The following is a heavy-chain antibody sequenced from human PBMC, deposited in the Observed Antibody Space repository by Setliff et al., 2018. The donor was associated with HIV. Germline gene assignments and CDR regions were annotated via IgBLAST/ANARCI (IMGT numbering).Heavy chain of an antibody. CDR2: IKQDGSEK. Sequence: PGGSLRLSCAASGFTFSSYWMSWVRQAPGKGLEWVASIKQDGSEKFYVDSVKGRFTISRDNAENSLYLQMNSLRAEDTAVYYCAKDGISGGAYPPYYFDYWGHGTLVTAPQ. CDR3: AKDGISGGAYPPYYFDY. J-gene: IGHJ4*01. D-gene: IGHD2-15*01. CDR1: GFTFSSYW. V-gene: IGHV3-7*03.